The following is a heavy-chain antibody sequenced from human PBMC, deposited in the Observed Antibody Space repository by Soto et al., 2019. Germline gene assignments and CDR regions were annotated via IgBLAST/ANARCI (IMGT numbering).Heavy chain of an antibody. Sequence: HPGGSLRLACAASGFTFSSYSMNWVRQAPGKGQEGDSYISSSSSTIYYADSVKGRFTISRDNAKNSLYLQMNSLRAEDTAVYYCASMDIVVVPAALQNWFAPCGKGNLATVS. V-gene: IGHV3-48*01. D-gene: IGHD2-2*03. CDR1: GFTFSSYS. CDR2: ISSSSSTI. CDR3: ASMDIVVVPAALQNWFAP. J-gene: IGHJ5*02.